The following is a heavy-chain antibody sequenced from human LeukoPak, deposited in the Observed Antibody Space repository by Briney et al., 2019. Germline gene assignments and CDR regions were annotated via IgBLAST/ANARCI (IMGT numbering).Heavy chain of an antibody. CDR3: ARAFGYYYGSGTYYRYFDY. CDR2: ISTISGYI. D-gene: IGHD3-10*01. V-gene: IGHV3-21*01. Sequence: GGSLRLSCAASGFTFSSYSLNWVRQAPGKGLEWVSSISTISGYIYYADSVQGRFTISRDNAKNSLYLQMNSLRAEDTAVYYCARAFGYYYGSGTYYRYFDYWGQGTLVTVSS. J-gene: IGHJ4*02. CDR1: GFTFSSYS.